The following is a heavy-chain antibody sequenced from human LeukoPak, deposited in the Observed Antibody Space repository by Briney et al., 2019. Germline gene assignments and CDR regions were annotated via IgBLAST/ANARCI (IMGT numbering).Heavy chain of an antibody. CDR1: GFTFSSYA. J-gene: IGHJ6*03. Sequence: PGGSLRLSCAASGFTFSSYAMHWVRQAPGKGLEWVAVISYDGSNKYYADSVKGRFTISRDNSKNTLYLQMNSLRAEDTAVYYCARGRDSGYDFDGQGMDVWGKGTTVTVSS. CDR2: ISYDGSNK. D-gene: IGHD5-12*01. V-gene: IGHV3-30*04. CDR3: ARGRDSGYDFDGQGMDV.